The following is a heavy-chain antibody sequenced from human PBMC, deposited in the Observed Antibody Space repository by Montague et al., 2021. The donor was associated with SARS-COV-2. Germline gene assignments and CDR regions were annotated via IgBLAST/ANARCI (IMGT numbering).Heavy chain of an antibody. V-gene: IGHV4-39*01. J-gene: IGHJ4*02. D-gene: IGHD4-23*01. CDR2: IDYSGST. CDR1: GVSISSSSYH. Sequence: SETLSLTCIVSGVSISSSSYHWGWIRQPPGKGLEWIGTIDYSGSTYYNPSLKSRVTISVDTSKNQFSLKLSYVTAADTAVYYCARLRYYGGNSGFQGLVDYWGQGALVTVSS. CDR3: ARLRYYGGNSGFQGLVDY.